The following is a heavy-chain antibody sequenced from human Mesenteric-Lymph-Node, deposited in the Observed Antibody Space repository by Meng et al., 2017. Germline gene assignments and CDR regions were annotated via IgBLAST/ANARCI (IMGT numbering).Heavy chain of an antibody. V-gene: IGHV1-8*03. Sequence: ASVKVSCKASGYSFSNYEINWVRQAAGQGLEWMGWTNLNSAHTPYAQKFQGRVTITRDTSKSTVYMELSSLTPEDTAVYYCARGDPYYYDSSHYSDSWGQGTLVTVSS. CDR1: GYSFSNYE. CDR3: ARGDPYYYDSSHYSDS. J-gene: IGHJ4*02. CDR2: TNLNSAHT. D-gene: IGHD3-22*01.